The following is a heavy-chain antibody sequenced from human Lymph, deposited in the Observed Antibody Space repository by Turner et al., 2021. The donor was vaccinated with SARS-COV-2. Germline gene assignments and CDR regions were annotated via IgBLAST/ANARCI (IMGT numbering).Heavy chain of an antibody. V-gene: IGHV1-2*02. D-gene: IGHD4-17*01. CDR3: AREGVTVSGYNYGMDV. CDR1: GYTFTAYY. Sequence: QVQLVQSGAEVKKPGASVKVSCKASGYTFTAYYMHWVRQAPGQGLEWMGWINPNSGGTNYAQKFQGRVTMTRDTSISTAYMELSRLTSDDTAVYYCAREGVTVSGYNYGMDVWGQGTTVTVSS. CDR2: INPNSGGT. J-gene: IGHJ6*02.